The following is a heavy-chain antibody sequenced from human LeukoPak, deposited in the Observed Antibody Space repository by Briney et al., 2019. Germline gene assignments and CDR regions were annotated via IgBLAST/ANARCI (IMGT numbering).Heavy chain of an antibody. V-gene: IGHV3-64D*08. J-gene: IGHJ4*02. CDR3: VKSYSSGWYYFDY. D-gene: IGHD6-19*01. Sequence: GGSLRLSCSASGFTFSSFAMHWVRQAPGKGLEYVSGISGNGGSTYYADSVKDRFTISRDNSKNTLYLQMSRLRAEDTTVYYCVKSYSSGWYYFDYWGQGTLVTVSS. CDR2: ISGNGGST. CDR1: GFTFSSFA.